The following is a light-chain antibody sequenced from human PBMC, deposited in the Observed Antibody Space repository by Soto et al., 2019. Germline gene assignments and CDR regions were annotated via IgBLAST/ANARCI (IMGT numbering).Light chain of an antibody. CDR3: AAWDDSLNGVV. V-gene: IGLV1-44*01. CDR2: SNT. Sequence: QPVLTQPPSASGTPGQTIAISCSGGSSNIGSHTVNWYQQLPGTAPRLLIYSNTQRPSGVPDRFSGSKSGTSASLAISGLQSEYEGDYYCAAWDDSLNGVVFGGGTKPTVL. J-gene: IGLJ2*01. CDR1: SSNIGSHT.